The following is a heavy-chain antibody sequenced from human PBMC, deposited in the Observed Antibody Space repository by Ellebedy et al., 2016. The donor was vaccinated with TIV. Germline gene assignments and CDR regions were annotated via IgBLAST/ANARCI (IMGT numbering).Heavy chain of an antibody. D-gene: IGHD3-3*01. CDR3: AREPVIRFLQWGQTQGGYYYYGMDV. CDR2: ITHSGSA. V-gene: IGHV4-34*01. Sequence: MPSETLSLTCTVPGGSISSYYWTWIRQPPGKGLEWIGEITHSGSATYNPSLKSRVTMSVDTSKNQFSLKLTSVTAADTAVYYCAREPVIRFLQWGQTQGGYYYYGMDVWGQGTTVTVSS. J-gene: IGHJ6*02. CDR1: GGSISSYY.